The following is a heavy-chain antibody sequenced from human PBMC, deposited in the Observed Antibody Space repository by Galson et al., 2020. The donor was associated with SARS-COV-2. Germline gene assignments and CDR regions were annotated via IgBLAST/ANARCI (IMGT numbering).Heavy chain of an antibody. CDR3: ARGSHVSGWYNWLDP. D-gene: IGHD6-19*01. J-gene: IGHJ5*02. CDR2: INTYNGDK. CDR1: GYDFISYS. V-gene: IGHV1-3*04. Sequence: ASVKVSCKASGYDFISYSMHLVRQAPGQRPEYLGWINTYNGDKKYSQKFQGRVTITEDTSATTVYLELRGLTSEDTALYFCARGSHVSGWYNWLDPWGQGSLLTVSS.